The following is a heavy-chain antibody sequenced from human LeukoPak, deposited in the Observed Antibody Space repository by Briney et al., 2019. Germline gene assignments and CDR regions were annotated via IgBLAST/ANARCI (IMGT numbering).Heavy chain of an antibody. Sequence: PGGSLRLSCAASGFTFSNYGMHWVRQAPGKGLEWVAVIWYDGSNIYYADSVKGRFTISRDNSKNTLYLRMDSLRAEDTAIYYCASDHGAYWGQGTLVTVSS. CDR3: ASDHGAY. CDR1: GFTFSNYG. V-gene: IGHV3-33*01. D-gene: IGHD1-26*01. CDR2: IWYDGSNI. J-gene: IGHJ4*02.